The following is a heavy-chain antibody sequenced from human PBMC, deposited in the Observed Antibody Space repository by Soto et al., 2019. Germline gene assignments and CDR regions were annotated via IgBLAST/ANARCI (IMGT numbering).Heavy chain of an antibody. CDR2: ISSSSSTI. V-gene: IGHV3-48*02. CDR3: ARDGGRVDCTNGVCYSDYYYYYGMDV. CDR1: GFTFSSYS. D-gene: IGHD2-8*01. J-gene: IGHJ6*02. Sequence: GGSLRLSCAASGFTFSSYSMNWVRQAPGKGLEWVSYISSSSSTIYYADSVKGRFTISRDNAKNSLYLEMNSLRDDDTAVYYCARDGGRVDCTNGVCYSDYYYYYGMDVWGQGTTVTVSS.